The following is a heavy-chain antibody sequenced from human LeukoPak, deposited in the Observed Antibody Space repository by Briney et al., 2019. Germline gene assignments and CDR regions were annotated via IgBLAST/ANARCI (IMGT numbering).Heavy chain of an antibody. CDR3: AKRLVATIHGYYYYGMDV. J-gene: IGHJ6*02. V-gene: IGHV3-23*01. Sequence: GGSLRLSCAASGFTFSSYAMSWVRQAPGKGLEWVSPISVSGGSTYYADSVKGRFTISRDNSKNTLYLQMNSLRAEDTAVYYCAKRLVATIHGYYYYGMDVWGQGTTVTVSS. D-gene: IGHD5-12*01. CDR1: GFTFSSYA. CDR2: ISVSGGST.